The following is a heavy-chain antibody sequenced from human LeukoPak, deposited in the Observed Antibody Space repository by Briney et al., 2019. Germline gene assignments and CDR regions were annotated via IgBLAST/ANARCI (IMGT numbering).Heavy chain of an antibody. CDR1: GDSVSSNSAA. CDR2: TYYRSKWYN. J-gene: IGHJ4*02. D-gene: IGHD6-6*01. V-gene: IGHV6-1*01. CDR3: ARLHSSSPGDFDY. Sequence: SQTLSLTCALSGDSVSSNSAAWNWLRQSPSRGLEWLGRTYYRSKWYNDYAVSVKSRITINPDTSKNQFSLQLNSVTPEDTAVYYCARLHSSSPGDFDYWGQGTLATVSS.